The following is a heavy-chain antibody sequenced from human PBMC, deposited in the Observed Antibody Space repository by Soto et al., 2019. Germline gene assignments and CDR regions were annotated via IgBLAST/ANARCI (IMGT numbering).Heavy chain of an antibody. CDR3: ARERRITIFGVVITYFDY. V-gene: IGHV3-33*01. CDR2: IWYDGSNK. Sequence: SGGGVVQPGRSLRLSCAASGFTFSSYGMHWVRQAPGKGLEWVAVIWYDGSNKYYADSVKGRFTISRDNSKNTLYLQMNSLRAEDTAVYYCARERRITIFGVVITYFDYWGQGTLVTVSS. J-gene: IGHJ4*02. D-gene: IGHD3-3*01. CDR1: GFTFSSYG.